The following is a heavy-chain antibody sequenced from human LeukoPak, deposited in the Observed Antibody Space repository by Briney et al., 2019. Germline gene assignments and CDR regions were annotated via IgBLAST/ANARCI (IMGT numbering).Heavy chain of an antibody. Sequence: SETLSLTCTVSGGSISIGGYYWSWIRQHPGKGLEWIGYIYYSGSTYYNPSLKSRVTISVDTSKNQLSLKLSSVTAADTAVYDCARVRAGARSGGYSRLHFYQWGQGTLVTVSS. CDR1: GGSISIGGYY. CDR2: IYYSGST. D-gene: IGHD3-22*01. CDR3: ARVRAGARSGGYSRLHFYQ. J-gene: IGHJ4*02. V-gene: IGHV4-31*03.